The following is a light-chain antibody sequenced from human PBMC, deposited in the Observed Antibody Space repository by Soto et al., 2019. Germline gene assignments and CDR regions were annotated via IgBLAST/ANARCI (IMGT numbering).Light chain of an antibody. Sequence: EIVMTQSPATLSVSPGEGVTLSCRAGQSVSSNLAWYQQRPGQAPRLLTYGASTRATGIPARCSGSGSGTEFTLTISSLQSEDFAVYYCQQYNNWPPITFGQGTRLEIK. J-gene: IGKJ5*01. V-gene: IGKV3-15*01. CDR1: QSVSSN. CDR2: GAS. CDR3: QQYNNWPPIT.